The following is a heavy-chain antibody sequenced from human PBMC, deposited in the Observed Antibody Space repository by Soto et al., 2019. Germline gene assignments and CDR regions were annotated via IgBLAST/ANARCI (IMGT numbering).Heavy chain of an antibody. CDR2: TYYRSKWYS. J-gene: IGHJ4*02. CDR1: GDSVSSNSAA. Sequence: PSQTLSLTCAISGDSVSSNSAAWSWIRQSPSRGLEWLGRTYYRSKWYSDYAVSVRSRITINPDTSKNQFSLQLNSVTPEDTAVNYCARYTNAWCLDYWGQGTRVTSPQ. D-gene: IGHD6-19*01. V-gene: IGHV6-1*01. CDR3: ARYTNAWCLDY.